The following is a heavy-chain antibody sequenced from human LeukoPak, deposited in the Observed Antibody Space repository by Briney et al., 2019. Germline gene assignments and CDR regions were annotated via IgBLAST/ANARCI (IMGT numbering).Heavy chain of an antibody. CDR2: ISGSGGST. Sequence: GGSLRLSCAASGFTFSSYAMSWVRQAPGKGLEWVSAISGSGGSTYYADSVKGRFTISRDNSKNTLYLQMNSLRAEGTAVYYCAKSIVVVVAATAEFDYWGQGTLVTVSS. D-gene: IGHD2-15*01. J-gene: IGHJ4*02. CDR3: AKSIVVVVAATAEFDY. V-gene: IGHV3-23*01. CDR1: GFTFSSYA.